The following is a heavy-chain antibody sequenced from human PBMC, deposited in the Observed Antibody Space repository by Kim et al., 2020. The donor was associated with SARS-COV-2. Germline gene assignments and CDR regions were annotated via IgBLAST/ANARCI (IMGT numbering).Heavy chain of an antibody. CDR1: GFTFSTYG. CDR3: AKSAGYY. J-gene: IGHJ4*02. Sequence: GGSLRLSCVASGFTFSTYGMNWVRQAPGKGLEWVAGISGDGGSTYYADSVKGRFTISRDNSKNTLYLQMNTLRAEDTAVYYCAKSAGYYCGQVTLFSVSS. V-gene: IGHV3-23*01. CDR2: ISGDGGST. D-gene: IGHD3-10*01.